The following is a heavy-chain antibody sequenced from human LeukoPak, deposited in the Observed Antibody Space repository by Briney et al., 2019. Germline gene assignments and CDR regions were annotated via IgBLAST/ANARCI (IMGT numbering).Heavy chain of an antibody. V-gene: IGHV4-4*02. CDR2: IYHSGST. Sequence: PSETVSLTCAVSGLSISSINWRSRVRQPPGKGLEWIEEIYHSGSTNYNPSLKSRVTISVDKSKTQFSLKLSSVTAADTAVYYCARDTGSIAAAGSAFDIWGQGTMVTVSS. CDR3: ARDTGSIAAAGSAFDI. J-gene: IGHJ3*02. D-gene: IGHD6-13*01. CDR1: GLSISSINW.